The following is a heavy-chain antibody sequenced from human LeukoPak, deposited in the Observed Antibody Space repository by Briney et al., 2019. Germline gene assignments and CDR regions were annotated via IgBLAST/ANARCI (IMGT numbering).Heavy chain of an antibody. CDR2: INPNSGVT. V-gene: IGHV1-2*02. Sequence: ASVKVSCKASGYTFSAYYMHWVRQAPGQGLEWMGWINPNSGVTNYPQKFQGRVTMTRDTSITTAYMALSSLRSDDTAVYYCATSVLLVVYWGQGTLVTVSS. CDR1: GYTFSAYY. D-gene: IGHD2-8*02. J-gene: IGHJ4*02. CDR3: ATSVLLVVY.